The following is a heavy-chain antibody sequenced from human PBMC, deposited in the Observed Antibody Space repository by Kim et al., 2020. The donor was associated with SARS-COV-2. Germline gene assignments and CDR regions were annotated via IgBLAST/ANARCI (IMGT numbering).Heavy chain of an antibody. CDR3: VKYGRDYGAVH. CDR1: GFIFSDYS. CDR2: TTRSGNAS. Sequence: GGSPRLSCSASGFIFSDYSIHWVRRAPGEGLEYVSATTRSGNASFFSASVEGRFTVSRDNSKDTLYLQMTSLRPEDTSVYYCVKYGRDYGAVHWGRGTLVIVSS. V-gene: IGHV3-64D*06. J-gene: IGHJ4*02. D-gene: IGHD3-10*01.